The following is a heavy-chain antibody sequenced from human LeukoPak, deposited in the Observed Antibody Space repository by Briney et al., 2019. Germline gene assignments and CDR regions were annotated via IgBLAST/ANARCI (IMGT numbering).Heavy chain of an antibody. CDR1: GYTFTGYY. D-gene: IGHD5-24*01. CDR2: IKPNSGGT. Sequence: PGASVKVSCKASGYTFTGYYMHWVRQAPGQGLEWMGWIKPNSGGTNYAQKFQGRVTMTRDTSISTAYMELSRLRSDDTAVYYCARVRGWLQSPELGYWGQGTLVTVSS. CDR3: ARVRGWLQSPELGY. V-gene: IGHV1-2*02. J-gene: IGHJ4*02.